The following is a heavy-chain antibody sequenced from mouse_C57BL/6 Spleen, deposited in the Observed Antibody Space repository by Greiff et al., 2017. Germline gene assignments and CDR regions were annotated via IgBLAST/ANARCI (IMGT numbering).Heavy chain of an antibody. D-gene: IGHD1-1*01. Sequence: QVQLQQPGAELVRPGSSVKLSCKASGYTFTSYWMHWVKQRPIQGLEWIGNIDPSDSETHYNQKFKDKATLTVDKSSSTAYMQLSSLTSEDSAVYDCARGGTTVVAYYFDYWGQGTTLTVSS. CDR1: GYTFTSYW. CDR3: ARGGTTVVAYYFDY. J-gene: IGHJ2*01. CDR2: IDPSDSET. V-gene: IGHV1-52*01.